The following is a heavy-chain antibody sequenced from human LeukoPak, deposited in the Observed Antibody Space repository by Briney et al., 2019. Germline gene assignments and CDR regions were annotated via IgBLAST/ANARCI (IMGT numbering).Heavy chain of an antibody. CDR3: ARVVDYGDYRNGFLDC. Sequence: GESLKISCKGSGYTLSIYWIGWVRQMPGKGLEWMGIIFPGDSDTRYSPSFQGQVTISVDKSISTAYLQWSSLKASDTAMYYCARVVDYGDYRNGFLDCWGQGTLVTVSS. D-gene: IGHD4-17*01. V-gene: IGHV5-51*01. J-gene: IGHJ4*02. CDR1: GYTLSIYW. CDR2: IFPGDSDT.